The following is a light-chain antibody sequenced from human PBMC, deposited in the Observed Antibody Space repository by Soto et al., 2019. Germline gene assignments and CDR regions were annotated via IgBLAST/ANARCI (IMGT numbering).Light chain of an antibody. J-gene: IGKJ1*01. CDR2: GAS. CDR3: QQYNNHCT. V-gene: IGKV3-15*01. Sequence: EIVMTQSPATLSVSPGERATLFCRASQSVSSNLAWYQQKPGQAPRLLIYGASTRATGIPARFSGSGSGTEVTLTISSLQSEDFEVSYCQQYNNHCTFGQGTKVEIQ. CDR1: QSVSSN.